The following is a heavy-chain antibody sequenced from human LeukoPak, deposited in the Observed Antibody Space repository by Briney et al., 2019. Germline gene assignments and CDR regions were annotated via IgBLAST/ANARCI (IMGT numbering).Heavy chain of an antibody. CDR2: TYSGGST. J-gene: IGHJ1*01. CDR1: GFTVSSNY. Sequence: GGSLRLSCAASGFTVSSNYMSWVRQAPGKGLEWVSATYSGGSTYYADSVKGRFTISSDNSKNTLYLQMNGLKAEDTAIYYCARAQDYCSGSTCYGYFQYWGQGTLVTVSS. V-gene: IGHV3-53*01. CDR3: ARAQDYCSGSTCYGYFQY. D-gene: IGHD2-15*01.